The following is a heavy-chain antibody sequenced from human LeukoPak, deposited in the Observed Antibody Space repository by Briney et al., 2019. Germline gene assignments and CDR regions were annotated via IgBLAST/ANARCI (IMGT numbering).Heavy chain of an antibody. D-gene: IGHD1-14*01. CDR3: ARATGYYFDY. CDR2: IIPIFGTA. Sequence: ASVKVSCXASGGTFSSYAISWVRQAPGQGLEWMGRIIPIFGTANYAQKFQGRVTITTDESTSTAYMELSSLRSEDTAVYYCARATGYYFDYWGQGTLVTVSS. J-gene: IGHJ4*02. V-gene: IGHV1-69*05. CDR1: GGTFSSYA.